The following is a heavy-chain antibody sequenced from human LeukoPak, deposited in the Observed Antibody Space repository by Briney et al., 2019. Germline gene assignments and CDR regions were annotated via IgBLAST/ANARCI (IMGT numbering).Heavy chain of an antibody. Sequence: GGSLRLSCAASGITLSRYWMTWVRQTPGKGLEWVAVISYAGSNKYYVDSVKGRFTISRDNAKNTLYLQMNSLRAEDTAVYYCARGSSGSFWQAVDIWGQGTMVTVSS. CDR3: ARGSSGSFWQAVDI. CDR2: ISYAGSNK. CDR1: GITLSRYW. J-gene: IGHJ3*02. V-gene: IGHV3-30*03. D-gene: IGHD1-26*01.